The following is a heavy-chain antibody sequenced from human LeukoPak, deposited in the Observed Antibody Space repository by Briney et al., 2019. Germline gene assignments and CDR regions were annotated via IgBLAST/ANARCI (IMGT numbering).Heavy chain of an antibody. CDR1: GGTFSSYA. Sequence: ASVKVSCKASGGTFSSYAISWVRQAPGKGLEWMGGFDPEDGETIYAQKFQGRVTMTEDTSTDTAYMELSSLRSEDTAVYYCATDFIARFDPWGQGTLVTVSS. CDR3: ATDFIARFDP. D-gene: IGHD3-16*02. V-gene: IGHV1-24*01. CDR2: FDPEDGET. J-gene: IGHJ5*02.